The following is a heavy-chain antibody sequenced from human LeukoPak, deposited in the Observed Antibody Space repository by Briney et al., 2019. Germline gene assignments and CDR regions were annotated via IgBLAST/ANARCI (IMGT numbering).Heavy chain of an antibody. CDR3: ARSPPSIAAAATYNWFDP. V-gene: IGHV1-2*02. Sequence: ASVKVSCKASGYTFTGYYMHWVRQAPGQGLEWMGWTNPNSGGTNYAQKFQGRVTMTRDTSISTAYMELSRLRSDDTAVYYCARSPPSIAAAATYNWFDPWGQGTLVTVSS. CDR1: GYTFTGYY. D-gene: IGHD6-13*01. CDR2: TNPNSGGT. J-gene: IGHJ5*02.